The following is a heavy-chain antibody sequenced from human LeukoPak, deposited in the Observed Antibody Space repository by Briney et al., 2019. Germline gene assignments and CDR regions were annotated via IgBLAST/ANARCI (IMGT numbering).Heavy chain of an antibody. CDR3: ARENPYKRFSFDY. CDR2: ISHDGSEI. V-gene: IGHV3-30-3*01. Sequence: GGSLRLSCAASGFTFSSYIMHWVARAPGKGLEWVAVISHDGSEIYYADPVKGRFTISRDNSMNTLYLQMSSLRDEDTAVYYCARENPYKRFSFDYWGQGTLVTVSS. D-gene: IGHD3-3*01. J-gene: IGHJ4*02. CDR1: GFTFSSYI.